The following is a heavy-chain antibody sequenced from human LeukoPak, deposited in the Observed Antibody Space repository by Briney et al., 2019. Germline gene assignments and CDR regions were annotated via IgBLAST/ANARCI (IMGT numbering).Heavy chain of an antibody. CDR2: ISSSSSYI. V-gene: IGHV3-21*01. CDR3: ARGESGSYYSNY. D-gene: IGHD1-26*01. J-gene: IGHJ4*02. Sequence: GGSLRLSCAASGFTFSSYSMNWVRQAPGKGLEWVSSISSSSSYIYYADSVKGRFTIPRDNAKNSLYLQMNSLRAEDTAVYYCARGESGSYYSNYWGQGTLVTVSS. CDR1: GFTFSSYS.